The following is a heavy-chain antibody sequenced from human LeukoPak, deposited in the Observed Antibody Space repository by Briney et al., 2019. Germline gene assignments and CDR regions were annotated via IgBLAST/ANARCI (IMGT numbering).Heavy chain of an antibody. CDR2: ISVNGVST. J-gene: IGHJ4*02. CDR3: AAYYYGSGSDYSDY. V-gene: IGHV3-64*01. CDR1: GFTFSTYA. Sequence: GGSLRLSCAASGFTFSTYAMHWVRQAPRTGLEYVSAISVNGVSTYYENSVKGRFTISRHNSKNTVYLQMGSLRPEDTAVYYCAAYYYGSGSDYSDYWGQGTLVTVSS. D-gene: IGHD3-10*01.